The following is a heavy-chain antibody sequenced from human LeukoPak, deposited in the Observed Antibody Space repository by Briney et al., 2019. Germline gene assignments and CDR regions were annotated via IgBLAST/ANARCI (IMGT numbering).Heavy chain of an antibody. V-gene: IGHV3-72*01. CDR3: SRPGSYSFNYLDV. CDR1: GFTFSDHY. Sequence: GGSLRLSCAASGFTFSDHYMDWVRQAPGRGLEWVGRIRNKVNSYTTQYAASVKGRFTISRDDSKRSLYLQMNSLKTEDTAVYYCSRPGSYSFNYLDVLGRGTTVTVS. CDR2: IRNKVNSYTT. J-gene: IGHJ6*03. D-gene: IGHD2-21*01.